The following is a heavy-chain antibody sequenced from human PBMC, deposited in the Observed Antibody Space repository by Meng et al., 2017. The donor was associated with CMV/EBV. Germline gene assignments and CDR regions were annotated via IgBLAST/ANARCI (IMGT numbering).Heavy chain of an antibody. Sequence: QQSVPGSLNTSWTLSHTCTVYGGSISICTGSCIRQPAWMWLDWSGRFYTSGSTNYNPSRKSRVTMSVDTSKNQFSLKLSSVTAADTAVYYCARSMVVAGDWFDPWGQGTLVTVSS. CDR3: ARSMVVAGDWFDP. J-gene: IGHJ5*02. CDR2: FYTSGST. CDR1: GGSISICT. V-gene: IGHV4-4*07. D-gene: IGHD2-15*01.